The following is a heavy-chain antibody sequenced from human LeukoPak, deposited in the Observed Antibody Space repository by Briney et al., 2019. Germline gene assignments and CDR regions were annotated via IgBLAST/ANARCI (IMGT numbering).Heavy chain of an antibody. D-gene: IGHD5-12*01. Sequence: ASVKVSCKASGYTFTSYDINWVRQATGQGLEWMGWMNPNSGNTGYAQKFQGRVTITRNTSISTAYMELSSLRSEDTAVYYCARGPLKSTGPCGYSGYDSGCNWFDPWGQGTLVTVSS. CDR2: MNPNSGNT. CDR3: ARGPLKSTGPCGYSGYDSGCNWFDP. CDR1: GYTFTSYD. J-gene: IGHJ5*02. V-gene: IGHV1-8*01.